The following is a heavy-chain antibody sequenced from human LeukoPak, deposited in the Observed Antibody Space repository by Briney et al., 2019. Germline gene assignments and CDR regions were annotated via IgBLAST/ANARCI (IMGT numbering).Heavy chain of an antibody. CDR2: INKDGSEK. V-gene: IGHV3-7*01. CDR3: ARDKVTY. CDR1: GFTFTDYY. J-gene: IGHJ4*02. Sequence: GGSLRLSCAASGFTFTDYYMNWIRQAPGKGLEWVAHINKDGSEKYYVDSVKGRFTISRDNAKNSLYLQMNSLRVEDTAVYYCARDKVTYWGQGTLVTVSS.